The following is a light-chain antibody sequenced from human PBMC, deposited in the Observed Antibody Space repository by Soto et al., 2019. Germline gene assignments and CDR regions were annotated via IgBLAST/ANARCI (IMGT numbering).Light chain of an antibody. V-gene: IGKV4-1*01. J-gene: IGKJ1*01. CDR2: WAS. Sequence: DIVMTQSPDSLAVSLGERATINCKSSQSVFHSSSDKNFLTWYQQKPGQPPKLLIYWASTRASGVPDRFSGSGSGTDFTLPISSLQAEDVAVYYCHQYYSAPWTFGQGTKVEIK. CDR3: HQYYSAPWT. CDR1: QSVFHSSSDKNF.